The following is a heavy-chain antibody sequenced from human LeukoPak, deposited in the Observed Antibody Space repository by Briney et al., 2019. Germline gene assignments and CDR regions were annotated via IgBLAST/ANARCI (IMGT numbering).Heavy chain of an antibody. Sequence: PSETLSLTCAVSGASISSYYWSWIRQSPGKGLEWIGYIYYSASTNYNPSVKSRGTISVDTSKNQFSLKLSSVTAADTAVYYCARETRIEWLRFLDSWGRGTLVTVSS. CDR1: GASISSYY. CDR3: ARETRIEWLRFLDS. V-gene: IGHV4-59*12. D-gene: IGHD5-12*01. CDR2: IYYSAST. J-gene: IGHJ4*02.